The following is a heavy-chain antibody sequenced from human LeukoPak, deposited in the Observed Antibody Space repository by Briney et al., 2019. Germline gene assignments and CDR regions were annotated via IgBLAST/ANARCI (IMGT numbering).Heavy chain of an antibody. CDR3: AKMVREFYTISYYFDY. Sequence: PGGSLRLSCAASGFTFNNYAMSWVRQAPGKGLEWVSAISGSGGSTYYADSVKGRFTISRDNSKNTLYLQMNSLRAEDTAVYYCAKMVREFYTISYYFDYWGQGTLVTVSS. J-gene: IGHJ4*02. V-gene: IGHV3-23*01. CDR1: GFTFNNYA. D-gene: IGHD2-8*01. CDR2: ISGSGGST.